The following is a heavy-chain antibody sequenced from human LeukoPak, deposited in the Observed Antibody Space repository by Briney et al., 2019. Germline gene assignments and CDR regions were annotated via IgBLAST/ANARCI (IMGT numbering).Heavy chain of an antibody. CDR2: IKKDGSEK. V-gene: IGHV3-7*01. CDR1: GFTFKTHA. CDR3: ARAQGYFDH. Sequence: GGSLRLSCAASGFTFKTHATSWVRQAPGKGLEWVANIKKDGSEKYYADSVKGRFTISRDNAKNSLYLQVNSLRAEDTAVYYCARAQGYFDHWGQGTLVSVSS. J-gene: IGHJ4*02.